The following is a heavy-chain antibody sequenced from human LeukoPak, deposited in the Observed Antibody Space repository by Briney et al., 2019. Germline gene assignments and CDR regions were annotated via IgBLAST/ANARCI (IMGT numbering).Heavy chain of an antibody. V-gene: IGHV1-69*06. CDR1: GYSFTSYW. D-gene: IGHD2-15*01. CDR2: IIPIFGTA. J-gene: IGHJ3*02. CDR3: ARDCSGGSCYPSDAFDI. Sequence: KISCQGSGYSFTSYWIGWVRQMPGKGLEWMGGIIPIFGTANYAQKFQGRVTITADKSTSTAYMELSSLRSEDTAVYYCARDCSGGSCYPSDAFDIWGQGTMVTVSS.